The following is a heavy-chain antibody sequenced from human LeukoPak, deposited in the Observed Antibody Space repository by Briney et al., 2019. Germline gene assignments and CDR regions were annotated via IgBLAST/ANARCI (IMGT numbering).Heavy chain of an antibody. V-gene: IGHV3-48*03. CDR3: ARDRMASGCYNWIAP. CDR2: ISISGSTI. D-gene: IGHD6-19*01. Sequence: GGSVPHFCAASGFPFNTYELNWVGQAPGKGLEWVSYISISGSTIYYADSVKGRFTISRDDAKKSIYLQMNSLRAEDTAVYYCARDRMASGCYNWIAPWSQGTLVTVSS. CDR1: GFPFNTYE. J-gene: IGHJ5*02.